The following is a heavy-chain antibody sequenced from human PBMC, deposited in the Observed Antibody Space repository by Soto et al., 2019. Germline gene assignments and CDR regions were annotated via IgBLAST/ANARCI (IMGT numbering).Heavy chain of an antibody. V-gene: IGHV1-2*04. Sequence: QVQLVQSGAEVKKPGSSVKVSCKASGYSFTDYHIHWVRQAPGQGLEWLGRINPKSGGTSTAQKFQGWVTMTTDPSSSTASMELTRLTSDDTAIYYCARGDSTDCSNGVCSFFYNHDMDVWGQGTTVTVSS. J-gene: IGHJ6*02. D-gene: IGHD2-8*01. CDR3: ARGDSTDCSNGVCSFFYNHDMDV. CDR2: INPKSGGT. CDR1: GYSFTDYH.